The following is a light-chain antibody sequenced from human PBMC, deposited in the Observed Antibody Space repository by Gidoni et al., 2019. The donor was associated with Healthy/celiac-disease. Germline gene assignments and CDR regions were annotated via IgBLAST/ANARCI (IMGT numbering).Light chain of an antibody. CDR1: QSVSSS. CDR2: DAS. CDR3: QQRSNWPLT. Sequence: EIVFTQSPATLSLSPGEQATLSCRASQSVSSSLAWYQQKPGQAPRLLIYDASNRATGIPARFRGSGSGTDFTLTISSLEPEDFAVYYCQQRSNWPLTFGGGTKVEIK. J-gene: IGKJ4*01. V-gene: IGKV3-11*01.